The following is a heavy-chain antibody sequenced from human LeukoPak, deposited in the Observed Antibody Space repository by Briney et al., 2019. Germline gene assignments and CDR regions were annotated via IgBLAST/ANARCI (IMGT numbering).Heavy chain of an antibody. V-gene: IGHV3-33*01. CDR3: ARDRSYDFWSGYSTPDY. CDR2: IWYDGSNK. D-gene: IGHD3-3*01. J-gene: IGHJ4*02. CDR1: GFTFSSYG. Sequence: GGSLRLSCAASGFTFSSYGMHWVRQAPGKGLEWVAVIWYDGSNKYYADSVKGRFTIPRDNSKNTLDLQVNSLRAEDTAVYYCARDRSYDFWSGYSTPDYWGQGTLVTVSS.